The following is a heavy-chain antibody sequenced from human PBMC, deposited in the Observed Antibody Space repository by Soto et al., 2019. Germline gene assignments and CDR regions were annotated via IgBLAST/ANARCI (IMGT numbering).Heavy chain of an antibody. V-gene: IGHV3-64D*08. Sequence: GGFLRLSCSASGFTFSSYAMHWVRQAPGKGLEYVSAISSNGGSTYYADSVKGRFTISRDNSKNTLYLQMSSLRAEDTAVYYCVKWRSGSYFAPDFDYWGQGTLVTVSS. J-gene: IGHJ4*02. CDR2: ISSNGGST. CDR1: GFTFSSYA. D-gene: IGHD1-26*01. CDR3: VKWRSGSYFAPDFDY.